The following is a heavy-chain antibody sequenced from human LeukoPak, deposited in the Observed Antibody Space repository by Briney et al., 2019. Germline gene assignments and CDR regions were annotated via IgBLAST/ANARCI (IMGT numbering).Heavy chain of an antibody. J-gene: IGHJ5*02. V-gene: IGHV4-34*01. CDR2: INHRGST. Sequence: SETLSLTCAVYGGSFSGYYWSWIRQPPGKGLEWIGEINHRGSTNYNPSLKSRVTISLDTSKNQFSLKLSSVTAADTAIYYCARAYHSSWYLNWFDPWGQGTLVTVSS. CDR1: GGSFSGYY. D-gene: IGHD6-13*01. CDR3: ARAYHSSWYLNWFDP.